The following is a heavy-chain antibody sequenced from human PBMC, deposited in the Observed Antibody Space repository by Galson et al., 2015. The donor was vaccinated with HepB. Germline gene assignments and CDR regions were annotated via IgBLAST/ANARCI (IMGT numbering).Heavy chain of an antibody. CDR2: ISTNGATT. D-gene: IGHD4-17*01. CDR3: ATTRFGNGAYWTFEIWGQGTVPRDKPQQQVTLESDGRAANDGPGYFVATTRFCNGAYWTFEI. CDR1: GLTLSSYT. V-gene: IGHV3-11*01. Sequence: SLRLSCAASGLTLSSYTMSWVRQSPGRGLQWVSYISTNGATTYYTDSVKGRFTVARDNARNTVSLQMSSLTADDGAVYFCATTRFGNGAYWTFEIWGQGTVPRDKPQQQVTLESDGRAANDGPGYFVATTRFCNGAYWTFEIWGQGTLVTVAS. J-gene: IGHJ3*02.